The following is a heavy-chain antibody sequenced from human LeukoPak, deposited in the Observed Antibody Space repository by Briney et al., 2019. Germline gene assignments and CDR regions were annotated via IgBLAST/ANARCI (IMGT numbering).Heavy chain of an antibody. CDR1: GYTFTGYY. CDR3: ARGAYDFWSGYYGNHDAFDI. Sequence: GASVNVSCKASGYTFTGYYMHWVRQAPGQGLEWMGWINPNSGGTKYAHKLQCRVTMTRDTSNSTAYMELSRLSSDDTAVYYCARGAYDFWSGYYGNHDAFDIWRQDTGVTVS. D-gene: IGHD3-3*01. CDR2: INPNSGGT. V-gene: IGHV1-2*02. J-gene: IGHJ3*02.